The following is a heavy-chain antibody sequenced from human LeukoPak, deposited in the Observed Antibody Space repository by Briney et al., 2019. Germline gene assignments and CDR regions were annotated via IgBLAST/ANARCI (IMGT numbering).Heavy chain of an antibody. Sequence: GGSLRLSCAASGFTVSSNYMSWVRQAPGKGLEWVSVIYSGGSTYYADSVKGRFTISRDNSKNTLYLQMNSLRAEDTAVYYCAREPGGAPFDYWGQGTLVTVSS. D-gene: IGHD3-16*01. CDR1: GFTVSSNY. V-gene: IGHV3-66*01. CDR3: AREPGGAPFDY. J-gene: IGHJ4*02. CDR2: IYSGGST.